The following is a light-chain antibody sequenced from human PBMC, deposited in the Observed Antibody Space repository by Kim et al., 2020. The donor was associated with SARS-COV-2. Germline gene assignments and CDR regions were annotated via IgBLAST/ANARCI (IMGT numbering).Light chain of an antibody. Sequence: GQRVTLSCAGTTYTIGKNYVSWHQQFPGSAPKLLIYDNDKRPSEIPDRFSAAKSGTSATLDIAGLQTGDEAHYYCAAWDSNLSGVFFGGGTQLTVL. CDR1: TYTIGKNY. CDR3: AAWDSNLSGVF. V-gene: IGLV1-51*01. CDR2: DND. J-gene: IGLJ2*01.